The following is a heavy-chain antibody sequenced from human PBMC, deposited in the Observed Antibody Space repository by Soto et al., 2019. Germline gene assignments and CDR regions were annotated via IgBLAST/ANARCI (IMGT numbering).Heavy chain of an antibody. D-gene: IGHD6-13*01. Sequence: SQTLSLTCAISGDSVSSNSAAWNWIRQSPSRGLEWLGRTYYRSKWYNDYAVSVKSRITINPDTSKNQFSLQLNSVTPEDTAVYYCAKGLRNSGSWSGFDFDIWGQGTMVTVS. J-gene: IGHJ3*02. CDR3: AKGLRNSGSWSGFDFDI. CDR1: GDSVSSNSAA. V-gene: IGHV6-1*01. CDR2: TYYRSKWYN.